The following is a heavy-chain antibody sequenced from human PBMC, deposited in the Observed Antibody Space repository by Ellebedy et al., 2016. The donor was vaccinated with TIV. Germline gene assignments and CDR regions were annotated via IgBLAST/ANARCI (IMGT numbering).Heavy chain of an antibody. CDR2: INPSASST. CDR3: ARHRDTALSF. Sequence: AASVKVSCKASGYTFTNYYIHWVRQAPGQGLEWMGIINPSASSTSYAQKFQARVIMTWDTSTSTVYLELSSLRSEDTAIYYCARHRDTALSFWGQGTLVTVSS. CDR1: GYTFTNYY. D-gene: IGHD5-18*01. J-gene: IGHJ4*02. V-gene: IGHV1-46*01.